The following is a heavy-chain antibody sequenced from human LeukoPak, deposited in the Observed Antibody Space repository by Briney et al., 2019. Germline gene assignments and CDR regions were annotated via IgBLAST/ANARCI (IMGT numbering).Heavy chain of an antibody. CDR1: GFTFSSYE. V-gene: IGHV3-48*03. Sequence: PGESLRISCAASGFTFSSYEMNRVRQAPGKGLEWISYISSSGSTMYYADSVKGRFTISRDNAKNSLYLQMNSLRAEDTAIYYCASSSWYALDYWGQGTLVTVSS. J-gene: IGHJ4*02. CDR2: ISSSGSTM. CDR3: ASSSWYALDY. D-gene: IGHD6-13*01.